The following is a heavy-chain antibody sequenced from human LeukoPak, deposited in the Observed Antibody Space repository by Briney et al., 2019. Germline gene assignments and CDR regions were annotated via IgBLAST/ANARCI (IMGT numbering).Heavy chain of an antibody. CDR2: ISYDGSNK. D-gene: IGHD6-13*01. J-gene: IGHJ3*02. CDR3: AKDHGGIAI. CDR1: RFTFSSYA. V-gene: IGHV3-30-3*01. Sequence: GGSLRLSCAASRFTFSSYAMHWVRQAPGKGLEWVAVISYDGSNKYYADSVKGRFTISRDNSKNTLYLQMNSLRAEDTAVYYCAKDHGGIAIWGQGTMVTVSS.